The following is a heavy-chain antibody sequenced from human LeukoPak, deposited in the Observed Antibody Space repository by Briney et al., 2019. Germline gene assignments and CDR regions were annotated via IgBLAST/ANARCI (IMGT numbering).Heavy chain of an antibody. CDR2: ISAIGGGT. CDR1: GFTFSSYV. V-gene: IGHV3-23*01. J-gene: IGHJ4*02. CDR3: VKASGSGTYRYHFDY. Sequence: GGSLRLSCAASGFTFSSYVMTWVRQAAGKGLEWVSAISAIGGGTYYADSVKGLSTISRDNSKSTMYLQMNSLRAEDTAVYYCVKASGSGTYRYHFDYWGQGTLVTVSS. D-gene: IGHD1-26*01.